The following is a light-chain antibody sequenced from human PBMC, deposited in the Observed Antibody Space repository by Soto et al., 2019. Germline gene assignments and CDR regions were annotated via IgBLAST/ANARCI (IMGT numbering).Light chain of an antibody. CDR3: ATWDGSLQSWV. CDR2: TNN. V-gene: IGLV1-44*01. J-gene: IGLJ3*02. CDR1: NSNIGSHL. Sequence: QPVLTQPPSVSGTPGQRVTISCSGSNSNIGSHLVNWYQQVPGTAPRLLIYTNNQRPSGVPDRFSDSKSGTSASLAISGLQSDDEADYYCATWDGSLQSWVFGGGTKLTVL.